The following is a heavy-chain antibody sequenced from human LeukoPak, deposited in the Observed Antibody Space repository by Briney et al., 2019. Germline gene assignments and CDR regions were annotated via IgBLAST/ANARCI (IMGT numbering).Heavy chain of an antibody. CDR3: ASQITMVRGVIVPYYYYGMDV. V-gene: IGHV1-69*06. Sequence: SVKVSCKASGGTFSSYAISWVRQAPGQGLEWMGGSIPIFGTANYAQKFQGRVTITADKSTSTAYMELSSLRSEDTAVYYCASQITMVRGVIVPYYYYGMDVWGKGTTVTVSS. CDR1: GGTFSSYA. D-gene: IGHD3-10*01. J-gene: IGHJ6*04. CDR2: SIPIFGTA.